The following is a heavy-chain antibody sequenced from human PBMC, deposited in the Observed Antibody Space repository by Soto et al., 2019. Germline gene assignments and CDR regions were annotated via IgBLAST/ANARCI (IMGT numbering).Heavy chain of an antibody. CDR2: INPSGGST. CDR3: ARLGAYYQSLDP. D-gene: IGHD2-21*01. J-gene: IGHJ5*02. V-gene: IGHV1-46*01. Sequence: GASVKVSCKASGYTFTSYYMHWVRQAPGQGLEWMGIINPSGGSTSYAQKFQGRVTISLETSNSQFSLRLTSVTAADTAVYYCARLGAYYQSLDPWGPGTLVTVSS. CDR1: GYTFTSYY.